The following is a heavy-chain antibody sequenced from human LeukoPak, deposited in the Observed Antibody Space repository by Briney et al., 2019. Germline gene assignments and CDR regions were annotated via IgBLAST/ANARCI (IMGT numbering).Heavy chain of an antibody. J-gene: IGHJ4*02. V-gene: IGHV1-18*01. CDR1: GYTFTSYG. D-gene: IGHD2-2*02. Sequence: GASVKVSCKASGYTFTSYGISWVRQAPGQGLEWMGWISAYNGNRNYAQKFQGRVTMTTDTSTRTAYMELRSLRSDDTAVYYCARGLDSIPGPDYFDFWGQGTMVTVSS. CDR2: ISAYNGNR. CDR3: ARGLDSIPGPDYFDF.